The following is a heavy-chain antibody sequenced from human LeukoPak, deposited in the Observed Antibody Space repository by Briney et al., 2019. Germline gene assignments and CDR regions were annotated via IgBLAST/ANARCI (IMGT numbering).Heavy chain of an antibody. CDR3: ARSMAQDVDAFDI. Sequence: GGSLRLSCAASGFTFSNAWMSWVRQAPGKGLEWVSSISSSSRYIYYADSVKGRFTISRDNAKNSLYLQMNSLRAEDTAVYSCARSMAQDVDAFDIWGQGTMVTVSS. V-gene: IGHV3-21*01. CDR1: GFTFSNAW. D-gene: IGHD2-21*01. CDR2: ISSSSRYI. J-gene: IGHJ3*02.